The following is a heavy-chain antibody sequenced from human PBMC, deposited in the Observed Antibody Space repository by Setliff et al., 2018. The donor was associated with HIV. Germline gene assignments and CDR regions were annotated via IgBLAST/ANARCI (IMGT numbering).Heavy chain of an antibody. J-gene: IGHJ6*03. D-gene: IGHD6-19*01. V-gene: IGHV4-59*11. Sequence: PSETLSLTCTVSGGSISSHYWSWIRQPPGKGLEWIAYIYYSGTTSYNPSLKSRVTISVDTSKNQFSLKLSSVTAADTAVYYCARGKWLVQNFYSYYMDVWGKGTTVTVSS. CDR1: GGSISSHY. CDR2: IYYSGTT. CDR3: ARGKWLVQNFYSYYMDV.